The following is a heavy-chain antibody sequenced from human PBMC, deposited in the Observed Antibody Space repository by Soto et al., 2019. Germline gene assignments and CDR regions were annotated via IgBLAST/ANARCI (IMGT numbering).Heavy chain of an antibody. CDR3: AKDMNDYGGIDY. J-gene: IGHJ4*02. D-gene: IGHD4-17*01. CDR2: ISWNSGSI. V-gene: IGHV3-9*01. CDR1: GFAFDDDA. Sequence: PGGSLRLSCAASGFAFDDDAMHWVRQAPGKGLEWVSGISWNSGSIGYADSVKGRFTISRDNAKNSLYLQMNSLRAEDTALYYCAKDMNDYGGIDYWGQGTLVTVSS.